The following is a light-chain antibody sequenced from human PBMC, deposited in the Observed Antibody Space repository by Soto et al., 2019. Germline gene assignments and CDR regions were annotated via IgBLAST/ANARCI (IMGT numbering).Light chain of an antibody. J-gene: IGLJ2*01. CDR2: DNN. CDR1: SFNIGDNY. V-gene: IGLV1-51*01. Sequence: QSVLTQPPSVSAALGQKVTISCSGGSFNIGDNYVSWYQQLPGTAPKLLIYDNNKRPSGIPDRFSGSKSGTSATLDISGLQTGDEADYYCGSWDTSLSGIIFGGGTQLTVL. CDR3: GSWDTSLSGII.